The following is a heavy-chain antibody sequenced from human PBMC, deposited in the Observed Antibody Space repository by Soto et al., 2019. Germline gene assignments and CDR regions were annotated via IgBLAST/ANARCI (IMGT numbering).Heavy chain of an antibody. CDR1: GGSIISASYS. CDR2: IYSSGST. D-gene: IGHD6-6*01. V-gene: IGHV4-31*11. Sequence: QVQLQESGPRLVKPSQTLSLSCAVSGGSIISASYSWNWIRQSPGRGLEWIGHIYSSGSTSHNPSLKSRVSISVDTSNNQFSLKLTSVTAADTAVYFCAREDAARIERWFDAWGQGILVTVSS. CDR3: AREDAARIERWFDA. J-gene: IGHJ5*02.